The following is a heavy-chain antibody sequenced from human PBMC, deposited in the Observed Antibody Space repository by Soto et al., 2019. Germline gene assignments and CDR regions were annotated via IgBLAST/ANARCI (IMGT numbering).Heavy chain of an antibody. V-gene: IGHV4-4*07. Sequence: LSLTCTVSGGSISSYYWSWIRQPAGKGLEWIGRIYTSGSTNYNPSLKSRVTMSADTSKNQFSLKLSSVTAADTAVYYCARVRSSSWYYFDYWGQGTLVTVSS. CDR2: IYTSGST. CDR1: GGSISSYY. D-gene: IGHD6-13*01. CDR3: ARVRSSSWYYFDY. J-gene: IGHJ4*02.